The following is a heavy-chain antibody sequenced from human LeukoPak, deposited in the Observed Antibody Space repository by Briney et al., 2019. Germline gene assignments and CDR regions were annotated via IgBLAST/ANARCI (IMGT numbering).Heavy chain of an antibody. D-gene: IGHD2-15*01. CDR3: ARDQAFVYCSGGSCYDDY. CDR2: INPNSGDT. Sequence: ASVKVSCKASGYTFTGYYMHWVRQAPGQGLEWMGWINPNSGDTHYAQKFQGRVTMTRDTSINTAYMELSRLRSDDTAVYYCARDQAFVYCSGGSCYDDYWGQGSLVTVSS. J-gene: IGHJ4*02. CDR1: GYTFTGYY. V-gene: IGHV1-2*02.